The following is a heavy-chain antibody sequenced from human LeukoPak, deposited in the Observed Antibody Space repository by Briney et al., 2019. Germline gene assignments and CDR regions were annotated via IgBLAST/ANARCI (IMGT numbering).Heavy chain of an antibody. J-gene: IGHJ6*03. D-gene: IGHD6-6*01. V-gene: IGHV3-73*01. CDR1: GFTFSGSA. CDR3: TRLIEYSSSPNYYYYMDV. Sequence: PGGSLRLSCAASGFTFSGSAMHWVRQASGKGLEWAGRIRSEANSYATAYAASVKGRFTISRDDSKNTAYLQMNSLKTEDTAVYYCTRLIEYSSSPNYYYYMDVWGKGTTVTVSS. CDR2: IRSEANSYAT.